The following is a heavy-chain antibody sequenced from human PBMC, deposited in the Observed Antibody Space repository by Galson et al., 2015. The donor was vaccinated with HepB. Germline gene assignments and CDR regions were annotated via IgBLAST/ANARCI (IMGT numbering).Heavy chain of an antibody. CDR2: ISAHSGDT. CDR3: ARDRDYRLDY. V-gene: IGHV1-18*04. Sequence: SVKVSCKASGYTFTTNGISWVRQAPGQGLEWMGWISAHSGDTKYAQTLQGRVTMTRDTSTSTVYVELRSLRSDDTAAYYCARDRDYRLDYWGQGTLVTVSS. CDR1: GYTFTTNG. J-gene: IGHJ4*02. D-gene: IGHD4-11*01.